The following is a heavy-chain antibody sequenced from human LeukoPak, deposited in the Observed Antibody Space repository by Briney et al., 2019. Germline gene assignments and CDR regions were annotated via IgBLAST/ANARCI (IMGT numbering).Heavy chain of an antibody. V-gene: IGHV3-23*01. CDR2: ISGSGGST. CDR3: AKDSDAVTTCLDS. D-gene: IGHD4-17*01. Sequence: GGSLRLSCVVSGFTFSNAWMNWVRQAPGKGLEWVSSISGSGGSTHYADSVKGRFTISRDNSKITLYLQLNGLRAEDTAVYYCAKDSDAVTTCLDSWGQGTLVAVSS. J-gene: IGHJ4*02. CDR1: GFTFSNAW.